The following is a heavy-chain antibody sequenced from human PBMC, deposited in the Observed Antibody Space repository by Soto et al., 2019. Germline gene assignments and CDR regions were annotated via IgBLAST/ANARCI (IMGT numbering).Heavy chain of an antibody. CDR2: IYPGDSDT. D-gene: IGHD2-15*01. Sequence: GESLKISCKGSGYSFTSYWIGWVRQMPEKGLEWMGIIYPGDSDTRYSPSFQGQVTISADKSISTAYLQWSSLKASDTAMYYCARLVGDCSGGSCYNWFDPWGQGTLVTVSS. V-gene: IGHV5-51*01. CDR3: ARLVGDCSGGSCYNWFDP. CDR1: GYSFTSYW. J-gene: IGHJ5*02.